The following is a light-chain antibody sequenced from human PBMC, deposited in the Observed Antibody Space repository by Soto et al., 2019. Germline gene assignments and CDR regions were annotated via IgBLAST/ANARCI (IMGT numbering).Light chain of an antibody. Sequence: DIQMTQSPSSLSASVGDRVTITCRASQSISSYLNWYQQKPGKAPKLLIYAASSLQSGVPSRFSGSVSLTDFTLTISSLPPQDFATYYCQQSYSTPRPFGQGTKVDIK. J-gene: IGKJ1*01. CDR2: AAS. CDR1: QSISSY. CDR3: QQSYSTPRP. V-gene: IGKV1-39*01.